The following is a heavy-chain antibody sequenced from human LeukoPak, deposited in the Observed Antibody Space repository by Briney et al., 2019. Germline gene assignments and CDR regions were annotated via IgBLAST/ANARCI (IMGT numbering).Heavy chain of an antibody. Sequence: GGSLRLSCAASGFTFSNFAIRWVRQVPGKGLEWVSSFDGSGDKTHYPDSVRGRFTVSRDNSKNTLYLQMNSLRVEDTATYFCAKVQFNWGPIDYWGQGTPVIVSS. V-gene: IGHV3-23*01. CDR3: AKVQFNWGPIDY. D-gene: IGHD7-27*01. CDR2: FDGSGDKT. CDR1: GFTFSNFA. J-gene: IGHJ4*02.